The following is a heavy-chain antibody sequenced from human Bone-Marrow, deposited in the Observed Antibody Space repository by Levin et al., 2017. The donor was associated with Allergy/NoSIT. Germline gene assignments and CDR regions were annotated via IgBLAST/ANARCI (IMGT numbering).Heavy chain of an antibody. CDR1: GYTFTSYY. D-gene: IGHD1-26*01. CDR3: ARQELLLYFDY. V-gene: IGHV1-46*01. J-gene: IGHJ4*02. CDR2: INPSGGST. Sequence: GGSLRLSCKASGYTFTSYYMHWVRQAPGQGLEWMGIINPSGGSTSYAQKFQGRVTMTRDTSTSTVYMELSSLRSEDTAVYYCARQELLLYFDYWGQGTLVTVSS.